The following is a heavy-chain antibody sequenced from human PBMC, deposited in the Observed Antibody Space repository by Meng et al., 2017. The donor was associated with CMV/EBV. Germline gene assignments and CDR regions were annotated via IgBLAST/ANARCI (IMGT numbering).Heavy chain of an antibody. CDR3: ATEIFGGWYSFDY. CDR2: FDPEDGET. V-gene: IGHV1-24*01. D-gene: IGHD6-19*01. CDR1: GYTLTELS. J-gene: IGHJ4*02. Sequence: QVTHVQTGGEGEEPGASVQVSDKVSGYTLTELSMHWVRQAPGKGLEWMGGFDPEDGETIYAQKFQGRVTMTEDTSTDTAYMELSSLRSEDTAVYYCATEIFGGWYSFDYWGQGTLVTVSS.